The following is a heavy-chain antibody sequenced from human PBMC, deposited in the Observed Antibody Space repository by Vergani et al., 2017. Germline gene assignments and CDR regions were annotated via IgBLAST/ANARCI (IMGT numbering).Heavy chain of an antibody. V-gene: IGHV3-30*03. CDR2: ISYDGSNK. J-gene: IGHJ4*02. Sequence: QVQLVESGGGVVQPGRSLRLSCAASGFTFSSYGMHWVRQAPGKGLEWVAVISYDGSNKYYADSVKGRFTISRDNSKNTLYLQMNSLRAEDTAVYYCARHTYSYGFYFDYWGQGTLVTVSS. CDR1: GFTFSSYG. D-gene: IGHD5-18*01. CDR3: ARHTYSYGFYFDY.